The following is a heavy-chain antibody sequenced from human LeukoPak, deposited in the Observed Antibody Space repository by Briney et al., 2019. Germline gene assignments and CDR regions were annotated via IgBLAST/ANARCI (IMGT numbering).Heavy chain of an antibody. CDR3: ARQTSYSLDI. J-gene: IGHJ3*02. V-gene: IGHV5-51*01. D-gene: IGHD2-15*01. CDR1: GYSFTNYW. Sequence: GESLKISCQGFGYSFTNYWIGWVRQMPGKGPEWMGIIYPGDSDTRYSPSSQGQVTISADKSISIAYLQWSSLKASDTAMYYCARQTSYSLDIWGQGTMVTVSS. CDR2: IYPGDSDT.